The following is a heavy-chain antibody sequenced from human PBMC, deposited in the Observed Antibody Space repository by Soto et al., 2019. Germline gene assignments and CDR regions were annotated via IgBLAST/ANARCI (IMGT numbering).Heavy chain of an antibody. CDR1: GGSVSSGSYY. CDR3: ARDSVGIEVDGTIKYYYYGMDV. D-gene: IGHD6-19*01. CDR2: IYYSGST. V-gene: IGHV4-61*01. J-gene: IGHJ6*02. Sequence: SETLSLTCTVSGGSVSSGSYYWSWIRQPPGKGLEWIGYIYYSGSTNYNPSLKSRVTISVDTSKNQFSLKLSSVTAADTAVYYCARDSVGIEVDGTIKYYYYGMDVWGQGTTVTVS.